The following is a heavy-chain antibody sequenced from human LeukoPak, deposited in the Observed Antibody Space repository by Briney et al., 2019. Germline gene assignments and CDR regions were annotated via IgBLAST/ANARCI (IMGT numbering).Heavy chain of an antibody. J-gene: IGHJ3*02. CDR1: GFTFSNYW. CDR2: IKPSGSEK. V-gene: IGHV3-7*01. D-gene: IGHD4-11*01. Sequence: GGSLRLSCEGSGFTFSNYWMTWVRQAPEKGLEWVANIKPSGSEKHYADSVEGRFTISRDNAKNSLYLEMNSLRAEDTAMYYCARDLSNFAFDIRGQGTMVTVSS. CDR3: ARDLSNFAFDI.